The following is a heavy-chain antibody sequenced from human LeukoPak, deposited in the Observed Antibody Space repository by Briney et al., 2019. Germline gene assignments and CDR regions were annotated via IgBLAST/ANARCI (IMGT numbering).Heavy chain of an antibody. Sequence: ASVKVSCEVSGYTLTELSMRWVRQAPGKGLEWVGGFDPEDSETIYAQKFQGRVTMTEDTSTDTAYMELSSLRSEDTAVYYCATAQTTVTRGAFDHWGQGTLVTVSS. V-gene: IGHV1-24*01. D-gene: IGHD4-17*01. CDR1: GYTLTELS. CDR3: ATAQTTVTRGAFDH. CDR2: FDPEDSET. J-gene: IGHJ4*02.